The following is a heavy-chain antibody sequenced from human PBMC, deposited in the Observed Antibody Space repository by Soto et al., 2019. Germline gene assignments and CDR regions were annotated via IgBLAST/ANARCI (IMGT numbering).Heavy chain of an antibody. CDR2: IYPGDSDT. J-gene: IGHJ6*02. CDR3: ARVATILGGGKKYYYYGMDV. D-gene: IGHD5-12*01. CDR1: GYSFTSYW. V-gene: IGHV5-51*01. Sequence: PGESLKISCKGSGYSFTSYWIGWVRQMPGKGLEWMGIIYPGDSDTRYSPSFQGQVTISADKSINTAYLQWSSLKASDTAMYYCARVATILGGGKKYYYYGMDVWGQGTTVTVSS.